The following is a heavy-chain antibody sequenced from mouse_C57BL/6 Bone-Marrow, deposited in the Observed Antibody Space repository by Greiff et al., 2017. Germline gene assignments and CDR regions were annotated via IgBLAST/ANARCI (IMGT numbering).Heavy chain of an antibody. CDR2: INPGSGGT. V-gene: IGHV1-54*01. CDR3: ARGYGSRFAY. CDR1: GYAFTNYL. Sequence: QVQLQQSGAELVRPGTSVKVSCKASGYAFTNYLIEWVKQRPGQGLEWIGEINPGSGGTNYNEKFKGKATLTADKSSSTAYMQLSSLTSEDSAVYFCARGYGSRFAYWGQGTLVTVSA. J-gene: IGHJ3*01. D-gene: IGHD1-1*01.